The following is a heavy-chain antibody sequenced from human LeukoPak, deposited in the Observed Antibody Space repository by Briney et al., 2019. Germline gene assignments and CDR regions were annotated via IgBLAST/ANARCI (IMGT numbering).Heavy chain of an antibody. J-gene: IGHJ5*02. Sequence: PSETLSLTCAVYGGSFSSYSWSWIRQPPGKGLEWIGEINHSGSTNYYPSLKSRVTISVDTSKNQFSLKLSSVTAADTAVYYCARVRLLRYFDWLPRGNWFDPWGQGTLVTVSS. CDR3: ARVRLLRYFDWLPRGNWFDP. CDR2: INHSGST. CDR1: GGSFSSYS. V-gene: IGHV4-34*01. D-gene: IGHD3-9*01.